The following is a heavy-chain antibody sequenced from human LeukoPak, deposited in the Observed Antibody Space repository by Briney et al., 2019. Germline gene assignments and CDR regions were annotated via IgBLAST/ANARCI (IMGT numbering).Heavy chain of an antibody. D-gene: IGHD1-26*01. CDR3: ARSEYSGSYYEFDY. Sequence: SETLSLTCAVYGGSFSGYYWSWIRQPPGKGLEWIGEINHSGSTNYNPSLKSRVTISVDTSKNQFSLKLSSVTAADTAVYYCARSEYSGSYYEFDYWGQGTLVTVSS. V-gene: IGHV4-34*01. CDR2: INHSGST. J-gene: IGHJ4*02. CDR1: GGSFSGYY.